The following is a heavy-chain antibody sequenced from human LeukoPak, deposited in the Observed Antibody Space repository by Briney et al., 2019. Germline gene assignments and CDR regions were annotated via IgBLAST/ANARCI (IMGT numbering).Heavy chain of an antibody. CDR1: GGSISSGDYY. CDR2: IYYSGST. Sequence: SETLSLTCTVSGGSISSGDYYWSWIRQPPGKGLEWIGYIYYSGSTYYNPSLKSRVTISVDTPKNQFSLKLSSVTAADTAVYYCARGAVAGFFDYWGQGTLVTVSS. J-gene: IGHJ4*02. CDR3: ARGAVAGFFDY. V-gene: IGHV4-30-4*08. D-gene: IGHD6-19*01.